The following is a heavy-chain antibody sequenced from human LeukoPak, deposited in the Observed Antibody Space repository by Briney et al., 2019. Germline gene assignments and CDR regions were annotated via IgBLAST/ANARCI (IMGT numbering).Heavy chain of an antibody. CDR2: IRYSGST. D-gene: IGHD4-11*01. CDR1: GXSISSYY. CDR3: ARHTYGNPYSYGMDV. V-gene: IGHV4-59*01. J-gene: IGHJ6*02. Sequence: SETLSLTCTVSGXSISSYYWSWIRQPPGKGPEWIGYIRYSGSTNYNPSLKSRVTISVDTSMNQFSLKLTSVTAADTAEYYCARHTYGNPYSYGMDVWGQGTTVTVSS.